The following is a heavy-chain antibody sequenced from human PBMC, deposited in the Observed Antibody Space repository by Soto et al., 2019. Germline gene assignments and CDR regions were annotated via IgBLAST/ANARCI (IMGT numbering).Heavy chain of an antibody. CDR2: ISYDGSNK. Sequence: GGSLRLSCAASGFTFSSYAMHWARQAPGKGLEWVAVISYDGSNKYYADSVKGRFTISRDNSKNTLYLQMNSLRAEDTAVYYCARDYCSSTSCPNWFDPWGQGTLVTVSS. V-gene: IGHV3-30-3*01. CDR1: GFTFSSYA. CDR3: ARDYCSSTSCPNWFDP. J-gene: IGHJ5*02. D-gene: IGHD2-2*01.